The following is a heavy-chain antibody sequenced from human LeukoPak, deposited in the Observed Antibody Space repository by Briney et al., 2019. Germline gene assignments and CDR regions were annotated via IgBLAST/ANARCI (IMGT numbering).Heavy chain of an antibody. Sequence: PGASLRLSCAASGFTFSNYAMSWVRQAPGKGLEWVSAITGSGGSTYYANSVKGRFTISRDNSKNTLYLQMNSLRAEDTAVYYCARGGGSSSWYTWLDYWGQGTLVTVSS. CDR3: ARGGGSSSWYTWLDY. J-gene: IGHJ4*02. CDR1: GFTFSNYA. V-gene: IGHV3-23*01. D-gene: IGHD6-13*01. CDR2: ITGSGGST.